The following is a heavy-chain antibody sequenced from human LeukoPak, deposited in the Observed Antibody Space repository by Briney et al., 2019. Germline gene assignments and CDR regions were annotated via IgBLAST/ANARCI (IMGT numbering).Heavy chain of an antibody. V-gene: IGHV3-23*01. Sequence: PGGSLRLSCAASGFTFSSYAMSWVRQAPGKGLEWVSAISGSGGSTYYADSVKGRFTISRDNSKNTLYLQMNSLRAEDTAVYHCAKARFIAARPARFDYWGQGTLVTVSS. J-gene: IGHJ4*02. CDR2: ISGSGGST. D-gene: IGHD6-6*01. CDR3: AKARFIAARPARFDY. CDR1: GFTFSSYA.